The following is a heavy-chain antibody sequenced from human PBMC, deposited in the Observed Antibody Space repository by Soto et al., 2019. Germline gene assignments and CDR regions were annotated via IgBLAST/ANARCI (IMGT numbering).Heavy chain of an antibody. D-gene: IGHD3-10*01. CDR2: IKQDGSEK. Sequence: SGGSLRLSCAASGFTFSSYWMSWVRQASGKGLEWVANIKQDGSEKYYVDSVKGRFTISRDNAKNSLYLQMNSLRAEDTAVYYCARAQDYYGSGSSGLYYYYGMDVWGQGTTVTVSS. CDR3: ARAQDYYGSGSSGLYYYYGMDV. CDR1: GFTFSSYW. J-gene: IGHJ6*02. V-gene: IGHV3-7*03.